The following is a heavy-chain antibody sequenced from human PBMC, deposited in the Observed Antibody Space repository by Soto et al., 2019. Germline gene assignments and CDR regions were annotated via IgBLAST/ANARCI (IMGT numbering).Heavy chain of an antibody. CDR3: ARAYDYVWGSYRYTRNHDAFDI. Sequence: SETLSLTCTVSGGSISSGDYYWSWIRQPPGKGLEWIGYIYYSGSTYYTPSLKSRVTISVDTSKNQFSLKLSSVTAADTAVYYCARAYDYVWGSYRYTRNHDAFDIWGQGTIVTVSS. CDR1: GGSISSGDYY. D-gene: IGHD3-16*02. V-gene: IGHV4-30-4*01. CDR2: IYYSGST. J-gene: IGHJ3*02.